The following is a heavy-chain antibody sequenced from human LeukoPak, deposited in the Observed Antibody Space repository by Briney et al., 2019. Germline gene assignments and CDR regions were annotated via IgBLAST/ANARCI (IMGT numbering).Heavy chain of an antibody. D-gene: IGHD5-18*01. CDR3: AKANTALETHFDY. Sequence: ASVKLSCKASGYTFTDYYMHWVRQAPGQGLEWMGWMDPKSGEANHAQKFQGRVIMTRDTSINTAYMELSRLRSDDTAMYYCAKANTALETHFDYWGQGTLVTVSS. CDR2: MDPKSGEA. V-gene: IGHV1-2*02. CDR1: GYTFTDYY. J-gene: IGHJ4*02.